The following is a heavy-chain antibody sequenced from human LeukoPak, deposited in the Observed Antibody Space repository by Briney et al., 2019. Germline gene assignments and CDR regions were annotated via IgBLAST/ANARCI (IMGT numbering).Heavy chain of an antibody. Sequence: GASVKVSCKASGYTFTGYYMHWVRQAPGQGLEWMGWINPNSGGTNYAQKFQGRVTMTRDTSISTAYMELSRLRSGDTAVYYCAREPIAVAAIDYWGQGTLVTVSS. D-gene: IGHD6-19*01. CDR1: GYTFTGYY. CDR3: AREPIAVAAIDY. J-gene: IGHJ4*02. V-gene: IGHV1-2*02. CDR2: INPNSGGT.